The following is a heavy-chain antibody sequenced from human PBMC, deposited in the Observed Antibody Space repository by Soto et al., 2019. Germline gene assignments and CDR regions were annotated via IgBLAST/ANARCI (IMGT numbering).Heavy chain of an antibody. CDR3: ARGGDSSGEPGALDI. J-gene: IGHJ3*02. Sequence: QLQLQESGSGLVKPSQTLSLTCAVSGGSISSGGYSWSWIRQPPGKGMEWIGYIYHSGSTYYNPSLKRRVTISVDRYKNKFSLKLSSVTAADTAVYYCARGGDSSGEPGALDIWGQGTMVTVSS. V-gene: IGHV4-30-2*01. CDR1: GGSISSGGYS. D-gene: IGHD3-22*01. CDR2: IYHSGST.